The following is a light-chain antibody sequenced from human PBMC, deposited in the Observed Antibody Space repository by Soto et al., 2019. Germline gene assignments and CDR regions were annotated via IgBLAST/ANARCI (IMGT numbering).Light chain of an antibody. CDR3: QQRSNWPPAIT. J-gene: IGKJ5*01. V-gene: IGKV3-11*01. CDR1: QSVSSY. CDR2: EAS. Sequence: EIVLTQSPATLSLSPGARATLSCRASQSVSSYLAWYQKKPGQAPRLLIYEASNRATGITARFSGSGSGTDFALNISSLEPEDFAVYYGQQRSNWPPAITFGQGTRLEIK.